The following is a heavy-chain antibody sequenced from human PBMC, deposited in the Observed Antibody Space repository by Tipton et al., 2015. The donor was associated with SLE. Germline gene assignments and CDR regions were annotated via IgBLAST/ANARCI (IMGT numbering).Heavy chain of an antibody. Sequence: TLSLTCSVSGVSINGGGYYWSWIRQHPGKGLEWIGHIYYSGNTHYNSSLKSLLTISVDTSKNQFSRKLTSVTPADTAGYYCTHSTDDYYIDVWGEGTTVTVSS. D-gene: IGHD5-18*01. CDR3: THSTDDYYIDV. CDR2: IYYSGNT. CDR1: GVSINGGGYY. V-gene: IGHV4-31*01. J-gene: IGHJ6*03.